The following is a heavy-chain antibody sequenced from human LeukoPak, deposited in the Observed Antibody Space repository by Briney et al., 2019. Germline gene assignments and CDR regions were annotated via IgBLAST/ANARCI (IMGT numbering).Heavy chain of an antibody. Sequence: PSETLSLTCTVSGDSITSSSFYWVWIRQPPGKGLEWIGSIFYGGSTYYNPSLRSRVTISVDTSKNQFSLRLSSVTAADTAVYYCASRSTSGSGSYLHWGQGTLVTVSS. CDR3: ASRSTSGSGSYLH. CDR1: GDSITSSSFY. D-gene: IGHD3-10*01. CDR2: IFYGGST. J-gene: IGHJ4*02. V-gene: IGHV4-39*01.